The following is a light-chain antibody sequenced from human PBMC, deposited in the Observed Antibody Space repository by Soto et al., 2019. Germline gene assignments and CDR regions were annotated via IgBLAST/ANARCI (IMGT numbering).Light chain of an antibody. V-gene: IGKV3-20*01. J-gene: IGKJ1*01. CDR3: QHYGGSSWT. CDR1: QSVSSSY. CDR2: GAS. Sequence: EIVLTQSPGTLSLSPGERATLSCRASQSVSSSYLAWYHQKPGQAPRLLIFGASTRATGIPDRFSGSGSGTDFTLTIRRLEPADFAVYYCQHYGGSSWTFGQGTKVDI.